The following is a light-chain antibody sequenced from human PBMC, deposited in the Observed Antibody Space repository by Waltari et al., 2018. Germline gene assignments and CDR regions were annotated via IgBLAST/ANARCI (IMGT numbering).Light chain of an antibody. J-gene: IGLJ3*02. CDR3: CSFTSRSTWV. V-gene: IGLV2-14*01. CDR1: SSDVGGYNY. Sequence: QSALTQPASVSGSPVQSITISCTGTSSDVGGYNYVSWYQQHPGKAPKRLIFDVSNRPSGVSNRFSGSKSGNTASLTISGLQAEDESDYYCCSFTSRSTWVFGGGTKLTVL. CDR2: DVS.